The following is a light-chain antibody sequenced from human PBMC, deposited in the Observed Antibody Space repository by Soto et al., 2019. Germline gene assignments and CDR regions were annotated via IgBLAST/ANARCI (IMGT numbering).Light chain of an antibody. Sequence: EIVLTQSPLSSPVTLGQPASISCRSSQSLVHRNGNTYLSWLQQRPGQPPRLLIYEVSSRFSGVPDRFSGSGAGTDFTLKISRVEAEDVGVYYCMQTPPWGTFGQGTKLEI. CDR1: QSLVHRNGNTY. CDR3: MQTPPWGT. V-gene: IGKV2-24*01. CDR2: EVS. J-gene: IGKJ2*01.